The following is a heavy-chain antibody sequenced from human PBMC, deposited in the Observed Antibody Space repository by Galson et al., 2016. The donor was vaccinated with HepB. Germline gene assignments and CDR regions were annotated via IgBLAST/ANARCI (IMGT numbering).Heavy chain of an antibody. V-gene: IGHV3-33*01. CDR1: GFTFSVYG. J-gene: IGHJ5*02. CDR3: ARERVGATTRGWFDP. CDR2: IWYDGTKK. D-gene: IGHD1-26*01. Sequence: SLRLSCAASGFTFSVYGMHWVRQAPGKGLEWVALIWYDGTKKYYADSVKGRFTISRDNSENTMYLQMNSLRAEDTAVYYCARERVGATTRGWFDPWGQGTLVTVSS.